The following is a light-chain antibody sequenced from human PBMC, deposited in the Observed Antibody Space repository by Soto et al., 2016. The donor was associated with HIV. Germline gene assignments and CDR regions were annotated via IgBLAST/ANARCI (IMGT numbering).Light chain of an antibody. Sequence: DPVSITCRASQGIGNDLGWYQQKPGKAPKRLIYAAFTLQTGVPSRFSGSGSGTDFSLTISSLQPEDFATYFCLQHNNSPYTSGQGTLLEIK. J-gene: IGKJ2*01. V-gene: IGKV1-17*01. CDR3: LQHNNSPYT. CDR1: QGIGND. CDR2: AAF.